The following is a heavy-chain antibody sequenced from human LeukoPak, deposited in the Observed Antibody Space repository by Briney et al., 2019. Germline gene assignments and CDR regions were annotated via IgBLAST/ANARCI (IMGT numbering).Heavy chain of an antibody. V-gene: IGHV1-69*05. Sequence: ASVKVSCKASGGTFSSYAISWVRQARGQGLEWMGGIIPIFGTANYAQKFQGRVTITTDESTSTAYMELSSLRSEDTAVYYCARSPHYYDSSGYYYFDYWGQGTLVTVSS. CDR2: IIPIFGTA. CDR1: GGTFSSYA. D-gene: IGHD3-22*01. CDR3: ARSPHYYDSSGYYYFDY. J-gene: IGHJ4*02.